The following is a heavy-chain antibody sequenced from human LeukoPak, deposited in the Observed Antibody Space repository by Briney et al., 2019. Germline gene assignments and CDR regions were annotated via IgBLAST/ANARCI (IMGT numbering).Heavy chain of an antibody. D-gene: IGHD6-13*01. V-gene: IGHV1-2*02. CDR2: INPNSGGT. J-gene: IGHJ4*02. Sequence: GASVKVSCKASGYTFTGHYMHWVRQAPGQGLEWMGWINPNSGGTNYAQKFQGRVTMTRDTSISTAYMELSRLRSDDTAVYYCARDPFFSSFRIAAAGGGFDYWGQGTLVTVSS. CDR1: GYTFTGHY. CDR3: ARDPFFSSFRIAAAGGGFDY.